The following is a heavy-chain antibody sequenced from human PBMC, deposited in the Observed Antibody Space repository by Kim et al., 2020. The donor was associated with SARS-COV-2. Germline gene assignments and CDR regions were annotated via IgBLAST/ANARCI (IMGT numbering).Heavy chain of an antibody. CDR3: ARGREAVAGRAYWYFDL. J-gene: IGHJ2*01. D-gene: IGHD6-19*01. Sequence: LKSRVTISVDTSKNQFSLKLSSVTAADTAVYYCARGREAVAGRAYWYFDLWGRGTLVTVSS. V-gene: IGHV4-34*01.